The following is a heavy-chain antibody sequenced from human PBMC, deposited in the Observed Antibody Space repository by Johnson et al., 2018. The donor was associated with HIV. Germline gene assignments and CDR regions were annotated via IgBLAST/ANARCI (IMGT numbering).Heavy chain of an antibody. D-gene: IGHD3-3*01. V-gene: IGHV3-30*03. CDR3: TTDQSHYDFWSGYSKDTFDI. Sequence: QVQLVESGGGVVQPGKSLTLSCVGSGLSFSNFGIHWVRQAPGKGLEWVAVISYDGSNKYYADSVKGRFTISRDNSKNTLYLQMNSLKTEDTAVYYCTTDQSHYDFWSGYSKDTFDIWGQGTIVTVSS. CDR2: ISYDGSNK. CDR1: GLSFSNFG. J-gene: IGHJ3*02.